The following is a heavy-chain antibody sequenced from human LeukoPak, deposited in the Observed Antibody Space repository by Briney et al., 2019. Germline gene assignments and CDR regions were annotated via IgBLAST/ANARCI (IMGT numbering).Heavy chain of an antibody. CDR3: AKINSGSYTDY. V-gene: IGHV3-23*01. D-gene: IGHD1-26*01. CDR1: GFTFSNYA. J-gene: IGHJ4*02. CDR2: ISSSGGGT. Sequence: GQSLRLAWPPAGFTFSNYAMSWVRQAAGKGFEWVLSISSSGGGTYYADSVKGRFTISRENSKTTLSLQMNRLKDEDTAVYYCAKINSGSYTDYWGQGTLVTVSS.